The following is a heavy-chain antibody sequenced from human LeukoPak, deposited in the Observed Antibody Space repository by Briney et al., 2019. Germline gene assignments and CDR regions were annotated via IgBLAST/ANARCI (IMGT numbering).Heavy chain of an antibody. D-gene: IGHD3-10*01. V-gene: IGHV4-59*05. Sequence: KPSETLSLTCTVSGGSISGPYWSWVRQPPGKGLEWIGSIYYSGSTYYNPSLKSRVTISVDTSKNQFSLKLSSVTAADTAVYYCVGGTMVRGVIIPFDYWGQGTLVTVSS. J-gene: IGHJ4*02. CDR3: VGGTMVRGVIIPFDY. CDR2: IYYSGST. CDR1: GGSISGPY.